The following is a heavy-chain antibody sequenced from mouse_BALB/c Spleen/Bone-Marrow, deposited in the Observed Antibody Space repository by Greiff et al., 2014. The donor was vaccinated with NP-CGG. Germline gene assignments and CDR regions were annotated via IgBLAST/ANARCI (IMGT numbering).Heavy chain of an antibody. Sequence: VQLQQSGSVLVRPGASVKLSCKASGYTFTSSWMHWAKQRPGQGLEWIGDIHPNSGNTNYNEKFRSKATLTVDTSSNTAYVDLSSLTSEDSAVYYCARSYRFRYFDVWGAGTTLTVSS. J-gene: IGHJ1*01. D-gene: IGHD2-14*01. CDR3: ARSYRFRYFDV. CDR2: IHPNSGNT. CDR1: GYTFTSSW. V-gene: IGHV1S130*01.